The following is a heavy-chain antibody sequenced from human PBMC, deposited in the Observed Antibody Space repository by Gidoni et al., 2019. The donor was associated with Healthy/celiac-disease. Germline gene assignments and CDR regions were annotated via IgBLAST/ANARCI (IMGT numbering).Heavy chain of an antibody. CDR3: ARVGSSSGYPLAVDI. J-gene: IGHJ3*02. CDR1: GFTFSSYS. CDR2: ISSSSSYI. Sequence: EVQLVESGGGLVKPGGSLRLSCSASGFTFSSYSMNWVRQAPGKGLECVSSISSSSSYIYYADSVKGRFTIARDNAKNSLYLKMNSLRAEDTAVYYCARVGSSSGYPLAVDIWGQGTRVTVSS. D-gene: IGHD3-22*01. V-gene: IGHV3-21*01.